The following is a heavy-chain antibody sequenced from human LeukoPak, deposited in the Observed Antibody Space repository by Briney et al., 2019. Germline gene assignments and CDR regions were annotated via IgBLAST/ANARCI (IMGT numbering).Heavy chain of an antibody. CDR2: IYNSGTT. D-gene: IGHD6-13*01. CDR3: AREGSTIAAAGRLLTHWFDP. J-gene: IGHJ5*02. V-gene: IGHV4-39*07. CDR1: GGFINISSSH. Sequence: PSETLSLTCTVSGGFINISSSHWGWIRQPPGKGLEWIGSIYNSGTTYYKSSLKSRVTISVDTSKNQLSLNLRSVTAADTAVYYCAREGSTIAAAGRLLTHWFDPWGQGTLVTVSS.